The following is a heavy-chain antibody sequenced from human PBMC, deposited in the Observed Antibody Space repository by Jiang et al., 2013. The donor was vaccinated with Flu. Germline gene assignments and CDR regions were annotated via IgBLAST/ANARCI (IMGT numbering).Heavy chain of an antibody. V-gene: IGHV1-2*04. CDR1: GYTFTGYY. J-gene: IGHJ6*02. CDR3: ARGGFQQLVENTARDSYYYYGMDV. D-gene: IGHD6-6*01. Sequence: SGAEVKKPGASVKVSCKASGYTFTGYYMHWVRQAPGQGLEWMGWINPNSGGTNYAQKFQGWVTMTRDTSISTAYMELSRLRSDDTAVYYCARGGFQQLVENTARDSYYYYGMDVWGQGTT. CDR2: INPNSGGT.